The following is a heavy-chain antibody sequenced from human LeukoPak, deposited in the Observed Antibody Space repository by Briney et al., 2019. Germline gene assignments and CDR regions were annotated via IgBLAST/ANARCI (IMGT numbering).Heavy chain of an antibody. D-gene: IGHD6-19*01. CDR3: AAFRQWLVMVGY. V-gene: IGHV4-59*08. J-gene: IGHJ4*02. Sequence: SETLSLTCTVSGASISSYYWSWIRQPPGKGLEWIGYVYYSGSTNYNPSLKSRVSISVDTSKNQFSLNLSSVTAADTAVYYCAAFRQWLVMVGYWGQETPVTVSS. CDR2: VYYSGST. CDR1: GASISSYY.